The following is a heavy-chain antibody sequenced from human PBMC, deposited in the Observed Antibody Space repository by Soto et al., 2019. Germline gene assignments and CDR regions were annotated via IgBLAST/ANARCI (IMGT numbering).Heavy chain of an antibody. D-gene: IGHD5-12*01. J-gene: IGHJ3*02. Sequence: QVQLVQSGAEVKKPGSSVKVSCKASGGTFSSYAISWVRQAPGQGLAWMGGIIPIFGTANYAQKFQGRVTITADESTSTAYMELSSLRSEDTAVYYCARAISPGVATTPNAFDIWGQGTMVTVSS. CDR2: IIPIFGTA. CDR3: ARAISPGVATTPNAFDI. CDR1: GGTFSSYA. V-gene: IGHV1-69*01.